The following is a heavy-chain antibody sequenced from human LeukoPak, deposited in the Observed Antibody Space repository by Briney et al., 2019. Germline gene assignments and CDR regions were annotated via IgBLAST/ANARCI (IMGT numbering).Heavy chain of an antibody. Sequence: PGGSLRLSCEASGFTFSAYAMTWVRQAPGKGLEWISYISSSGSSTNYADSMKGRFTISRDNAKSSLYLEMNSLRAEDTAVYYCARDLIHRSGEANYWGRGTLVTASS. D-gene: IGHD3-22*01. V-gene: IGHV3-11*05. CDR3: ARDLIHRSGEANY. CDR1: GFTFSAYA. CDR2: ISSSGSST. J-gene: IGHJ4*02.